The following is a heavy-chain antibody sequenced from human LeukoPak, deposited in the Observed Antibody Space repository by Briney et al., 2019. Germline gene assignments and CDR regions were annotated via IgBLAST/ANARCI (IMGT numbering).Heavy chain of an antibody. J-gene: IGHJ3*02. D-gene: IGHD1/OR15-1a*01. Sequence: GGTLSLSRAASGFTISDYGIHWLRQAPGQELEWVAFIRNDGKDKSYADSVKGRVTSSRDNSKITLYLQMNSLRAEDTAVYYCARDAYNWNTDAFDIWGQGTMITVSS. V-gene: IGHV3-30*02. CDR3: ARDAYNWNTDAFDI. CDR2: IRNDGKDK. CDR1: GFTISDYG.